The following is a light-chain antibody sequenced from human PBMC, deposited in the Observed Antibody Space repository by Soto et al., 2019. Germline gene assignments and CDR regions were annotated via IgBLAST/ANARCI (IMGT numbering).Light chain of an antibody. V-gene: IGKV3-20*01. J-gene: IGKJ4*01. Sequence: EIVWTQSAGTLSLSPGERATLSCSASQSVSRRYLAWYQQKPGQAPRLLIYGASSRTTGIPDRFSGSWSGTDFPSTSSRLEHEYLTEYCCQQYGSSQLTFGGGTKVEIK. CDR1: QSVSRRY. CDR2: GAS. CDR3: QQYGSSQLT.